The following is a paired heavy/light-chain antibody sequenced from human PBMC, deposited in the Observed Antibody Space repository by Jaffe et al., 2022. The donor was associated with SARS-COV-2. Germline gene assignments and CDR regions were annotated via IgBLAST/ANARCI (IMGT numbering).Light chain of an antibody. V-gene: IGKV3-20*01. CDR2: GAS. CDR1: QSVSSSY. J-gene: IGKJ1*01. CDR3: QQHRT. Sequence: EIVLTQSPGTLSLSPGERATLSCRASQSVSSSYLAWYQQKPGQAPRLLIYGASSRATGIPDRFSGSGSGTDFTLTISRLEPEDFAVYYCQQHRTFGQGTKVEIK.
Heavy chain of an antibody. CDR3: AREERGGSLYYYYGMDV. Sequence: EVQLVESGGGLVQRGGSLRLSCAASGFTVSSNYISWVRQAPGKGLEWVSVIYSGGSTYYADSVKGRFTISRDNSKNTLYLQMNSLRAEDTAVYYCAREERGGSLYYYYGMDVWGQGATVTVSS. D-gene: IGHD5-12*01. J-gene: IGHJ6*02. CDR2: IYSGGST. CDR1: GFTVSSNY. V-gene: IGHV3-66*02.